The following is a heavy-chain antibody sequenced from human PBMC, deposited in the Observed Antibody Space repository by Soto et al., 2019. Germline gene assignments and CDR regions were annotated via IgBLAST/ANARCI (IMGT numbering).Heavy chain of an antibody. D-gene: IGHD3-10*01. CDR2: ISGSGGST. CDR3: AKSRVLWFGEANDY. Sequence: GGSLRLSCAASGFTFSSYAMNWVRQAPGKGLEWVSAISGSGGSTYYADSVKGRFTISRDNSKNTLYLQMNSLRAEDRAVYYCAKSRVLWFGEANDYGGQEPWSPSPQ. V-gene: IGHV3-23*01. J-gene: IGHJ4*01. CDR1: GFTFSSYA.